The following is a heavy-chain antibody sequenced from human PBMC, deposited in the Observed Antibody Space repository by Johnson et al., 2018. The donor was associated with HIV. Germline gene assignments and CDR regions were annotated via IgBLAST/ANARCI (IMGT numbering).Heavy chain of an antibody. Sequence: EQLVESGGGLVKPGGSLRLSCAASGFTFSNAWMSWVRQAPGKGLEWVGRIKSKTDGGTTDYAAPVKGRFTISRDDSKNTLYLQMNSLKTGDTAVYYCAKVVTSSSSWQDDAFDIWGQGTVVTVSS. CDR3: AKVVTSSSSWQDDAFDI. D-gene: IGHD6-13*01. CDR2: IKSKTDGGTT. V-gene: IGHV3-15*01. J-gene: IGHJ3*02. CDR1: GFTFSNAW.